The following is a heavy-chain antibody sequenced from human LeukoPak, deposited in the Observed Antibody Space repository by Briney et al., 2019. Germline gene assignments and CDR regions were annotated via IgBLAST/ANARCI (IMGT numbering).Heavy chain of an antibody. CDR3: ATTQREGGSGSFDY. CDR2: IYYSGST. V-gene: IGHV4-59*08. Sequence: SETLSLTCTVSGGSISSYYWSWIRQPPGKGLEWIGYIYYSGSTNYNPSLKSRVTISVDTSKNQFSLKLSSVTAADTAVYYCATTQREGGSGSFDYWGQGTLVTVSS. D-gene: IGHD3-10*01. CDR1: GGSISSYY. J-gene: IGHJ4*02.